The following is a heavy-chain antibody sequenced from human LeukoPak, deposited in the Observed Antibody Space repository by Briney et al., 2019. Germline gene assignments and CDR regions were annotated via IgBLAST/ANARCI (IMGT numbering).Heavy chain of an antibody. CDR2: IYYSGST. Sequence: MPSETLSLTCTVSGGSISSSSYYWGWIRQPPGKGLEWIGSIYYSGSTYYNPSLKSRVTISVDTSKNQFSLKLSSVTAADTAVYYCARDNYGSGSYYRVLDYWGQGTLVTVSS. CDR3: ARDNYGSGSYYRVLDY. CDR1: GGSISSSSYY. D-gene: IGHD3-10*01. V-gene: IGHV4-39*07. J-gene: IGHJ4*02.